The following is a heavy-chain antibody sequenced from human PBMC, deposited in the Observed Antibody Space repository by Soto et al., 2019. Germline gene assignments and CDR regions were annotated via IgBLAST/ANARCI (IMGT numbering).Heavy chain of an antibody. J-gene: IGHJ4*02. CDR1: GFTFRSYW. CDR2: INSDGSST. V-gene: IGHV3-74*01. Sequence: GGSLILSCAASGFTFRSYWMHWVRQAPGKGLVWVSRINSDGSSTSYADSVKGRFTISRDNAKNTVYLQMNSLRPEDTAVYYCASLTYWGQGTLVTVSS. D-gene: IGHD3-9*01. CDR3: ASLTY.